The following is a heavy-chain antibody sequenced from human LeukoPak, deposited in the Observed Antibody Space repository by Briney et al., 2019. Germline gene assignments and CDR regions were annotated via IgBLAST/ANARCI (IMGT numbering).Heavy chain of an antibody. D-gene: IGHD2-15*01. V-gene: IGHV3-23*01. CDR3: AATRGYCSGGSCYPLYYFDY. CDR2: ITDDGYNT. Sequence: GGSLRLSCAASGFTFSAFAMTWVRQAPGKGLEWVSTITDDGYNTYSADSVKGRFTISRDNAKNSLYLQMNSLRAEDTAVYYCAATRGYCSGGSCYPLYYFDYWGQGTLVTVSS. J-gene: IGHJ4*02. CDR1: GFTFSAFA.